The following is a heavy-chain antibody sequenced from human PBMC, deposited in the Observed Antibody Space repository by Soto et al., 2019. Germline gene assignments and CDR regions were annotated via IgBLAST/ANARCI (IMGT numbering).Heavy chain of an antibody. CDR3: ARQDYDYVWGSYRQN. J-gene: IGHJ4*02. Sequence: SETLSLTCTVSGGSISSSSYYWGWIRQPPGKGLEWIGSIYYSGSTYYTPSLKSRVTISVDTSKNQFSLKLISVTAADTAVYYCARQDYDYVWGSYRQNWGQGTLVTVSS. D-gene: IGHD3-16*02. CDR1: GGSISSSSYY. V-gene: IGHV4-39*01. CDR2: IYYSGST.